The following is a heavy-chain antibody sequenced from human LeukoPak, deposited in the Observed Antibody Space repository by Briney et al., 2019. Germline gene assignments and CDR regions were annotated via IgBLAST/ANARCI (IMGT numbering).Heavy chain of an antibody. D-gene: IGHD1-26*01. V-gene: IGHV3-48*01. CDR3: ARDPREWGLPYFDC. CDR1: GFTFSRYT. J-gene: IGHJ4*02. CDR2: ISSSSTTI. Sequence: GGSLRLSCAASGFTFSRYTMNWVRQAPGKVLEWISDISSSSTTIHYADSVKGRFTISRDNAKNSLYLQMNNLRAEDTAVYYCARDPREWGLPYFDCWGQGTLVTVSS.